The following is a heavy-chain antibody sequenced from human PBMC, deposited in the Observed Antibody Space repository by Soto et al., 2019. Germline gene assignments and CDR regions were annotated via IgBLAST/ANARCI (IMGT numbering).Heavy chain of an antibody. CDR1: GYSFTNYW. D-gene: IGHD3-10*01. CDR2: IYVGASAT. V-gene: IGHV5-51*01. Sequence: PGESLKISFQGSGYSFTNYWLGWVRQMPGKGLDWVGIIYVGASATRYSPSFQGQVTISADKSISTAYLQWSSLKASDTAMYDCTSGSGSPNYYYPMDVWGQGTTVTVSS. CDR3: TSGSGSPNYYYPMDV. J-gene: IGHJ6*02.